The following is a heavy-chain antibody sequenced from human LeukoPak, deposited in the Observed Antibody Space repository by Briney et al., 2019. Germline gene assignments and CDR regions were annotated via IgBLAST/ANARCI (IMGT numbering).Heavy chain of an antibody. D-gene: IGHD6-13*01. Sequence: PGGSLRLSCAASRFTFSPYSMSWLPQAPGKGLEWVSSISISSTYIYYAHSVKGRFTISRDNAQNSLYLQMNSLRAEDTAVYYCAPSHGAADGSRTFWYFDFWGRGSLVTVSS. J-gene: IGHJ2*01. V-gene: IGHV3-21*01. CDR2: ISISSTYI. CDR3: APSHGAADGSRTFWYFDF. CDR1: RFTFSPYS.